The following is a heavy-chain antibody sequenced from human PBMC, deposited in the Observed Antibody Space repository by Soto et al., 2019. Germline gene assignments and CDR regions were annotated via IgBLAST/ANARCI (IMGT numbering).Heavy chain of an antibody. CDR1: GGSISSYY. CDR2: IYYSGST. Sequence: PSETLSLTCTVSGGSISSYYWSWIRQPPGKGLEWIGYIYYSGSTNYNPSLKSRVTISVDTSKNQFSLKLSSVTAEDTAVYYCAKDFLQDWGQDYYYGMDVWGQGTTVTVSS. CDR3: AKDFLQDWGQDYYYGMDV. D-gene: IGHD7-27*01. J-gene: IGHJ6*02. V-gene: IGHV4-59*12.